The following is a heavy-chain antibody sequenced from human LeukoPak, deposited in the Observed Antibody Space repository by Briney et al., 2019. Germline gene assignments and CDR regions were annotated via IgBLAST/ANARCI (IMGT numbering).Heavy chain of an antibody. CDR3: ARTLIEYSVSSCYFDH. CDR1: RFTFSSYG. D-gene: IGHD1-26*01. J-gene: IGHJ4*02. Sequence: PGGSLRLSCAASRFTFSSYGMHWVRQAPGKGLEWVAVISYDGPNKYYADSVKGRFTISRDNSKNTLYLQMNSLRAEDTAVYYCARTLIEYSVSSCYFDHWGQGTLVTVSS. V-gene: IGHV3-30*19. CDR2: ISYDGPNK.